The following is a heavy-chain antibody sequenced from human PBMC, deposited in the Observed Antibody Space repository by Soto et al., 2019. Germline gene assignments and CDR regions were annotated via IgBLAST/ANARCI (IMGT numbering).Heavy chain of an antibody. CDR1: GGTFSSYA. CDR3: ARGDCTNGVCYYYGMDV. Sequence: SVKVSCKASGGTFSSYAISWVRQAPGQGLEWMGGIIPIFGTANYAQKFQGRVTITADKSTSTAYMELSSLRSEDTAVYYCARGDCTNGVCYYYGMDVWGQGTTVTVSS. D-gene: IGHD2-8*01. V-gene: IGHV1-69*06. J-gene: IGHJ6*02. CDR2: IIPIFGTA.